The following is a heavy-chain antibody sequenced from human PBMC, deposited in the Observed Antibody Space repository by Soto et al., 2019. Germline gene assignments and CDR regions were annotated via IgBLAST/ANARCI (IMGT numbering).Heavy chain of an antibody. CDR3: AKDRRDGEYNSVYDF. D-gene: IGHD4-17*01. V-gene: IGHV3-30*18. CDR2: MSFDGTYK. CDR1: GFRFSDYG. Sequence: QVQLAESGGGVVQPGRSLRLSCIGSGFRFSDYGMHWDRQAPGKGLEWVAMMSFDGTYKYSADSVKGRFIISRDNSKNTLYLQMNSLRAEDTAVYYCAKDRRDGEYNSVYDFWGQGTLVTVSS. J-gene: IGHJ4*02.